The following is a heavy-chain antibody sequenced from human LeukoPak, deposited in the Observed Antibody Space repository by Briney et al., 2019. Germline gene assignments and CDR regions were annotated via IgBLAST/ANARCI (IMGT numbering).Heavy chain of an antibody. CDR1: GFTFSSYA. J-gene: IGHJ3*02. V-gene: IGHV3-23*01. CDR3: AKSLSDDPLADAFDI. Sequence: PVGSLRLSCAASGFTFSSYAMSWVRQAPGKGLEWVSAISGSGGSTYYADSVKGRFTISRDNSKNTLYLQMNSLRAEDTAVYYCAKSLSDDPLADAFDIWGQGTMVTVSS. CDR2: ISGSGGST.